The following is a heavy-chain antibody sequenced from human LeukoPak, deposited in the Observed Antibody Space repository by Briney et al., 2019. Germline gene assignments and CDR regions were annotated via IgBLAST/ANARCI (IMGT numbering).Heavy chain of an antibody. V-gene: IGHV3-15*01. CDR2: IKSKTDGGTT. Sequence: GGSLRLSCAASGFTFSNAWMSWVRQAPGKGLEWVGPIKSKTDGGTTDYAAPVKGRFTISRDDSKNTLYLQMNSLKTEDTAVYYCTTEDSNSGYWGQGTLVTVSS. CDR3: TTEDSNSGY. J-gene: IGHJ4*02. CDR1: GFTFSNAW. D-gene: IGHD3-22*01.